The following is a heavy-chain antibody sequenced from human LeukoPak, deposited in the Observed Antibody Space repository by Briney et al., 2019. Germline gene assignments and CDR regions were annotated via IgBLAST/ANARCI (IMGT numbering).Heavy chain of an antibody. Sequence: SETLSLTCTVSGDSISSYYWSWIRQPPGKGLEWIGYIYYSGSTNYNPSLKSRVTISVDTSKNQFSLKLSSVTAADTAVYYCARERERDYTGGWFDPWGQGTQVTVSS. V-gene: IGHV4-59*01. CDR2: IYYSGST. D-gene: IGHD4-11*01. J-gene: IGHJ5*02. CDR1: GDSISSYY. CDR3: ARERERDYTGGWFDP.